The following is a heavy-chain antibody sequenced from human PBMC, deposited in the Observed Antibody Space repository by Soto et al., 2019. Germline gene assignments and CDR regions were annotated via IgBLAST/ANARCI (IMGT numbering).Heavy chain of an antibody. Sequence: RGSLSLSCASSVFTFSVSAMHWVRHASGKGLEWVGRIRSKTNSYATAYAASVKGRFTISRDDSKNTAYLQMNSLKTEDTAVYYCTASGSDAFVEYWGQGTMVTVSS. CDR3: TASGSDAFVEY. V-gene: IGHV3-73*01. D-gene: IGHD5-12*01. CDR1: VFTFSVSA. J-gene: IGHJ4*02. CDR2: IRSKTNSYAT.